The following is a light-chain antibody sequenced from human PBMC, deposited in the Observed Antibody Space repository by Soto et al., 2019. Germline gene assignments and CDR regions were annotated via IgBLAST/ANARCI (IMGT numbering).Light chain of an antibody. V-gene: IGKV3-15*01. CDR1: QRISSN. CDR2: GAS. Sequence: EILMTQSQATLSFSPGERATLSCRASQRISSNVAWYQLKPGQAPRLLIYGASTRATGVPARFSGGGSGTDFTLTVSSLQPEDVATYYCQKYNSAPQTVGPGTKVDIK. CDR3: QKYNSAPQT. J-gene: IGKJ3*01.